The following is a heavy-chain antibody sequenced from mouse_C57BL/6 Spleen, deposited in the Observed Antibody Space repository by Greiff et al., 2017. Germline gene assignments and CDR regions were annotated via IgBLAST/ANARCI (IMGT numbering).Heavy chain of an antibody. J-gene: IGHJ2*01. D-gene: IGHD2-4*01. CDR3: ARKRIYYEYPDY. CDR1: GYTFTSYW. CDR2: IDPSDSYT. V-gene: IGHV1-50*01. Sequence: QVQLQQPGAELVKPGASVKLSCKASGYTFTSYWMQWVKQRPGQGLEWIGEIDPSDSYTNYNQKFKGKATLTVDTSSSTAYMQLSSLTSEDSAVYYCARKRIYYEYPDYWGQGTTLTVSS.